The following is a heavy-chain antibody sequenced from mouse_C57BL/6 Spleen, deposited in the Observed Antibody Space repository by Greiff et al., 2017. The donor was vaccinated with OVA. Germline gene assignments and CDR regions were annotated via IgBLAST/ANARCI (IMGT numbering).Heavy chain of an antibody. Sequence: EVKVVESGGDLVKPGGSLKLSCAASGFTFSSYGMSWVRQTPDKRLEWVATISSGGSYTYYPDSVKGRFTISRDNAKNTLYLQMSSLKSEDTAMYYCARPPVIYYDYDERVWYFDVWGTGTTVTVSS. CDR2: ISSGGSYT. J-gene: IGHJ1*03. CDR3: ARPPVIYYDYDERVWYFDV. D-gene: IGHD2-4*01. CDR1: GFTFSSYG. V-gene: IGHV5-6*01.